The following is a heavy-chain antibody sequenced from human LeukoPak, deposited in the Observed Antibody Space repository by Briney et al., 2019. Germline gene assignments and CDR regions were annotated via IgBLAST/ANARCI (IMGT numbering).Heavy chain of an antibody. CDR2: ISGSGGST. Sequence: GGSLRLSCAASGFTFSSYAMSWVRQAPGKGLEWVSAISGSGGSTYYADSVKGRFTISRDDSKNTLYLQMNSLRAEDTAVYYCAKLWSGYYTNDAFDIWGQGTMVTVSS. CDR3: AKLWSGYYTNDAFDI. J-gene: IGHJ3*02. V-gene: IGHV3-23*01. CDR1: GFTFSSYA. D-gene: IGHD3-3*01.